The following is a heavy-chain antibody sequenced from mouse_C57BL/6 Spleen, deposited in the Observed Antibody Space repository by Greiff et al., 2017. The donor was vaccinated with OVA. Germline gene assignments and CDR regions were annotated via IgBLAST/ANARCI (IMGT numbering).Heavy chain of an antibody. Sequence: VQLQESGAELARPGASVKLSCKASGYTFTSYGISWVKQRTGQGLEWIGEIYPRSGNTYYNEKFKGKATLTADKSSSTAYMELRSLTSEDSAVYFCARSSAAQATWAYWGQGTLVTVSA. CDR3: ARSSAAQATWAY. J-gene: IGHJ3*01. D-gene: IGHD3-2*02. CDR1: GYTFTSYG. V-gene: IGHV1-81*01. CDR2: IYPRSGNT.